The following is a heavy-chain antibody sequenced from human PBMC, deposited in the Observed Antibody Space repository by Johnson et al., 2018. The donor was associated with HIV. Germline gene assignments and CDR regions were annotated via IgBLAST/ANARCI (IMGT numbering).Heavy chain of an antibody. D-gene: IGHD1-26*01. CDR1: FSSYA. J-gene: IGHJ3*01. V-gene: IGHV3-23*01. CDR3: ARSRWADDAFDG. CDR2: ISGSGGST. Sequence: FSSYAMHWVRQAPGKGLEWVSAISGSGGSTYYADSVKGRFTISRDNAKNTVYLQMISLRAEDMAVYYCARSRWADDAFDGWGQGTMVTVSS.